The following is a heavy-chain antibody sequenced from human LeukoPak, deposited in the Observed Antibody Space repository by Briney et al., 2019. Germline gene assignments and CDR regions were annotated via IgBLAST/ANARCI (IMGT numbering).Heavy chain of an antibody. V-gene: IGHV4-39*01. CDR1: GVSITSRGYY. J-gene: IGHJ4*02. CDR3: AGLFSGYDPFDY. D-gene: IGHD5-12*01. Sequence: SETLSLTCTVSGVSITSRGYYWGWIRQPPGKGLESIGSLYYSGSAYYNPSLKRRVTISVDTSKNQFSLKLSSVTAADTAVYYCAGLFSGYDPFDYWGQGTLVTVSS. CDR2: LYYSGSA.